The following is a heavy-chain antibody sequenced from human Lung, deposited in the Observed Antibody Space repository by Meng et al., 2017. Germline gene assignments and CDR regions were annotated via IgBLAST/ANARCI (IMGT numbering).Heavy chain of an antibody. D-gene: IGHD1-26*01. J-gene: IGHJ4*02. CDR2: IKSNTDGGTA. Sequence: EVHLVESGGEWVKAGGFLRLSCAASGFCVNNAWMSWVRQATGKGLEWVGRIKSNTDGGTAEYAAPVTGRFTISRDDSKSTLYLQMSGLRIDDTGVYYCTWDDKAVSDYWGQGTLGHRLL. V-gene: IGHV3-15*01. CDR3: TWDDKAVSDY. CDR1: GFCVNNAW.